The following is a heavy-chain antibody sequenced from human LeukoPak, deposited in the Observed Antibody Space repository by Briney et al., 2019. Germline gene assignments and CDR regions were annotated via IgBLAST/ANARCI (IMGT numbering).Heavy chain of an antibody. CDR2: INPNSGGT. CDR1: GYTFTGYY. V-gene: IGHV1-2*02. CDR3: ARDQAMVRGSLSGMDV. D-gene: IGHD3-10*01. Sequence: ASVKVSCKASGYTFTGYYMHWVRQAPGQGLEWMGWINPNSGGTNYAQKFQGRVTMTRDTSISTAYMELSRLRSDDTAAYYCARDQAMVRGSLSGMDVWGQGTTVTVSS. J-gene: IGHJ6*02.